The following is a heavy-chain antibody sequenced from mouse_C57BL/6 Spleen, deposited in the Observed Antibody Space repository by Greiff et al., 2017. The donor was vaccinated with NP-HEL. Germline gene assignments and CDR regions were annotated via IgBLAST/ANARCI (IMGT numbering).Heavy chain of an antibody. CDR2: ISDGGSYT. CDR3: ASYGPDYFDY. J-gene: IGHJ2*01. V-gene: IGHV5-4*03. Sequence: EVMLVESGGGLVKPGGSLKLSCAASGFPFSSYAMSWVRQTPEKRLGWVATISDGGSYTYYPDNVKGRFTISRDNAKNNLYLQMSHLKSEDTATYYCASYGPDYFDYWGQGTTLTVSS. CDR1: GFPFSSYA. D-gene: IGHD1-1*01.